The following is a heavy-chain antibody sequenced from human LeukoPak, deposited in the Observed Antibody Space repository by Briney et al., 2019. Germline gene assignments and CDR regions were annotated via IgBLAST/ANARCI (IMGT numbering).Heavy chain of an antibody. CDR1: GYRFSNYW. D-gene: IGHD6-19*01. CDR3: ATPPVAGGGYRYAMDV. Sequence: GESLKISCKGSGYRFSNYWIGWVRQMPGKGLEWMGIIYPGDSDTRYSPSFQGQVTVSADKSISTAYLQWSSLKASDTAMYYCATPPVAGGGYRYAMDVWGQGTTVIVSS. J-gene: IGHJ6*02. CDR2: IYPGDSDT. V-gene: IGHV5-51*01.